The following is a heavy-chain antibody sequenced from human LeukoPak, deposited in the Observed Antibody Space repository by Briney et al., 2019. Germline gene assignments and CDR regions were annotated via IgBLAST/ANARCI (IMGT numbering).Heavy chain of an antibody. Sequence: PSETLSLTCTVSGGSISSGGYYWSWIRQHPGKGLEWIGYIYYSGSTYYNPSLKSRVTISVDTSKNQFSLKLSSVTAADPAVYYCASYDSSGYYYGPFDXXXXGXLXTVSS. CDR2: IYYSGST. V-gene: IGHV4-31*03. J-gene: IGHJ4*02. CDR1: GGSISSGGYY. D-gene: IGHD3-22*01. CDR3: ASYDSSGYYYGPFDX.